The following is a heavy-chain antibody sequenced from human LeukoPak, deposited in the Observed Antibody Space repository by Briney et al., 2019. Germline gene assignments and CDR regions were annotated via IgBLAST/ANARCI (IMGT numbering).Heavy chain of an antibody. Sequence: GGSLRLSCAASGFTFSSYAMHWVRQAPGKGLEWVAVISYDGSNKYYADSVKGRFTISRDNSKNTLYLQMNSLRAEDTAVYYCANRAVAGTREKYYFDYWGQGTLVTVSS. V-gene: IGHV3-30*14. CDR2: ISYDGSNK. CDR3: ANRAVAGTREKYYFDY. J-gene: IGHJ4*02. D-gene: IGHD6-19*01. CDR1: GFTFSSYA.